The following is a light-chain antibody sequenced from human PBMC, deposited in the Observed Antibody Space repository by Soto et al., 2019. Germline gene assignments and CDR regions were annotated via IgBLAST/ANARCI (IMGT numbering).Light chain of an antibody. CDR1: QSVSSSY. J-gene: IGKJ1*01. V-gene: IGKV3-20*01. Sequence: EIVLTQSPGTLSLSPGERATLSCRASQSVSSSYLAWYQQKPGQAPRLLIYGASSRATGIPDRFSGSGFGTAFTLTISSREPEDFAVYYCQQYGSSPPTFGQGTKVEIK. CDR3: QQYGSSPPT. CDR2: GAS.